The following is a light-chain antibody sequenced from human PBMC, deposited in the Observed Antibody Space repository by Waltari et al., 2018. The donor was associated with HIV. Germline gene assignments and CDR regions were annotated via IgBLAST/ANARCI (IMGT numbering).Light chain of an antibody. J-gene: IGKJ1*01. CDR3: QQYGTSPPT. CDR2: GAS. V-gene: IGKV3-20*01. Sequence: EIVLTQSPGTLSLSPGKRATLSCRASQSVSSNSLAWSQQKPGQAPRLVIYGASSRATGIPARFSGSGSGTDFTLTISRLEPEDFAVYYCQQYGTSPPTFGQGTKVEVK. CDR1: QSVSSNS.